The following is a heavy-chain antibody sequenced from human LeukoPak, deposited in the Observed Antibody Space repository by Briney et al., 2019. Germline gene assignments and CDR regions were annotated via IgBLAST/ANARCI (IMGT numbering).Heavy chain of an antibody. CDR3: AKDQGIAIPNDAFDI. J-gene: IGHJ3*02. V-gene: IGHV3-30*02. CDR1: GFTVSIYC. Sequence: GRSLRLSCAASGFTVSIYCMRCVRQAAGKWREWVAFIGYDGINKYYADSVKGRFTISRENSKNTLYLQMNSLRAEDTAVYYCAKDQGIAIPNDAFDIWGQGTMVTVSS. D-gene: IGHD6-13*01. CDR2: IGYDGINK.